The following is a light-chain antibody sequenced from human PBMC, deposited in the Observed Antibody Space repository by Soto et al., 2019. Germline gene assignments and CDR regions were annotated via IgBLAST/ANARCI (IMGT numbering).Light chain of an antibody. CDR2: SNN. CDR1: SSNIGSNT. V-gene: IGLV1-44*01. Sequence: QPVLTQPPSASGTPRQRVTISCSGSSSNIGSNTVNWYQQLPGTAPKLLIYSNNQRPSGVPDRFSGSKSGTSASLAISGLQSEDEADYYCAAWDDSLNGLVVFGGGTKLTVL. CDR3: AAWDDSLNGLVV. J-gene: IGLJ2*01.